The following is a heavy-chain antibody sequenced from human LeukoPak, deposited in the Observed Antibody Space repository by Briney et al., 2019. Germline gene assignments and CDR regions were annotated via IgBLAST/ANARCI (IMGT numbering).Heavy chain of an antibody. J-gene: IGHJ4*02. CDR3: ARYGKIYGDYDNYFDY. CDR1: AGSISSYY. CDR2: IYYSGST. Sequence: KPSETLSLTSTVSAGSISSYYWSCIRQPPGKGLEWIGYIYYSGSTNYHPSLNSRVTISVDTSKNQFSLKRSSVTAADTAVYYCARYGKIYGDYDNYFDYWGQGTLVTVSS. V-gene: IGHV4-59*01. D-gene: IGHD4-17*01.